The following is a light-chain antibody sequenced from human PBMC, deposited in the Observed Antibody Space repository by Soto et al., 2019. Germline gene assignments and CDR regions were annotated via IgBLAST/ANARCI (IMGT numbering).Light chain of an antibody. V-gene: IGKV3-20*01. J-gene: IGKJ1*01. CDR3: PQYGSSDT. CDR1: QSVSNNY. CDR2: GAS. Sequence: EIVLTQSPGTLSLSPGERATLSCRASQSVSNNYLAWYQQKPGQAPRLLIYGASIMATGIPDRFSGSGSRTDFTLTISRLEPEDFAVYYCPQYGSSDTFGQGANVDIK.